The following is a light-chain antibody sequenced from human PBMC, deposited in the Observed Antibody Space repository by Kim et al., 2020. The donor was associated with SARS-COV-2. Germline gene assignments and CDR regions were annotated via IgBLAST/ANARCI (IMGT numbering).Light chain of an antibody. CDR2: KVS. CDR3: YSAADNKGV. V-gene: IGLV3-27*01. CDR1: VLGKKY. J-gene: IGLJ3*02. Sequence: SYELTQPSSVSVSPGQTARITCSGDVLGKKYARWFQQKPGQAPVLVISKVSERPSGIPERFSGSTSGTTVTLTISGAQVEDEADYYCYSAADNKGVFGGGTKLTVL.